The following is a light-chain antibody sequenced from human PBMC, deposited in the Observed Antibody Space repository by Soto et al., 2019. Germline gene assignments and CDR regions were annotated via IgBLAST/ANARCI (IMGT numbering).Light chain of an antibody. V-gene: IGKV1-13*02. Sequence: IQLTQSAASLSASVGERVTITCRASQDIRGALAWYQQSPGEAPQLLIYDASTLESGVPSRFSGISSGTHFTLPISSLQPEDFATYYCQQFLSYPITFGQGTRLEI. CDR3: QQFLSYPIT. J-gene: IGKJ5*01. CDR2: DAS. CDR1: QDIRGA.